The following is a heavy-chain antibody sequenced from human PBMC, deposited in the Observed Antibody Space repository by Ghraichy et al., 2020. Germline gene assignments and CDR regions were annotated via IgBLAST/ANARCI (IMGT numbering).Heavy chain of an antibody. J-gene: IGHJ4*02. CDR1: GGSISSYY. Sequence: SETLSLTCTVSGGSISSYYWSWIRKPPGKGLEWIGYIYYSGSTNYNPSLKSRVTISVDTSKNQFSLKLSSVTAADTAVYYCAGQRLSGAIDYWGQGTLVTVSS. CDR2: IYYSGST. D-gene: IGHD3-10*02. V-gene: IGHV4-59*01. CDR3: AGQRLSGAIDY.